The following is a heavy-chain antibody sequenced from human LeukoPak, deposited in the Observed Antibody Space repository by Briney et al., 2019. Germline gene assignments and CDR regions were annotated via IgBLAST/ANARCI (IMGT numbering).Heavy chain of an antibody. CDR3: ARERLYCSGGSCYVDY. CDR2: IKQDGSEK. D-gene: IGHD2-15*01. J-gene: IGHJ4*02. Sequence: GGSLRLSCAASGFTFSSYWMSWVRQAPGKGLEWVANIKQDGSEKYYVDSVKGRFTISRDNAKNSLYLQMNSLRAEDTAVYYCARERLYCSGGSCYVDYWGQGTLVTVSS. CDR1: GFTFSSYW. V-gene: IGHV3-7*01.